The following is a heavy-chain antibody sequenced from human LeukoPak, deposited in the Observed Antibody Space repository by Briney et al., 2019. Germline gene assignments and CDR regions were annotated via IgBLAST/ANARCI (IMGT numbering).Heavy chain of an antibody. V-gene: IGHV3-23*01. D-gene: IGHD3-22*01. CDR2: ISGSGGST. Sequence: PGGSLRLSCAASGFTFSSYAMSWVRQAPGKGLEWVSAISGSGGSTYYADSVKGRFTFSRDNSKNTLYLQMNSLRAEDTAVYYCALYYYDSSGYAYFDYWGQGTLVTVSS. CDR1: GFTFSSYA. CDR3: ALYYYDSSGYAYFDY. J-gene: IGHJ4*02.